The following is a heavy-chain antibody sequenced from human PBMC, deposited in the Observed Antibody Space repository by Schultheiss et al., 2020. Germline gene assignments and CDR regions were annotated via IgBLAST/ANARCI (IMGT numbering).Heavy chain of an antibody. Sequence: GGSLRLSCAASGFTFSSYAMSWVRQAPGKGLEWVANIKQDGSEKYYVDSVKGRFTISRDNAKNSLYLQMNSLRAEDTAVYYCARDGSVYDSSGYYLGDAFDIWGQGTMVTVSS. CDR1: GFTFSSYA. V-gene: IGHV3-7*01. CDR3: ARDGSVYDSSGYYLGDAFDI. J-gene: IGHJ3*02. CDR2: IKQDGSEK. D-gene: IGHD3-22*01.